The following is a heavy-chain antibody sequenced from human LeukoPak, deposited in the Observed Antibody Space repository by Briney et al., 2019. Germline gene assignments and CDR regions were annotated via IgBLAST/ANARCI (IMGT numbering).Heavy chain of an antibody. D-gene: IGHD1-26*01. J-gene: IGHJ4*02. Sequence: PGGSLRLSCAASGFTFSSYEMNWVRQAPGKGLEWVSYISSSGSTIYYADSVKGRFTISRDNSKNTLYLQMNSLRAEDTAVYYCARLRWERTNPYYFDYWGQGTLVTVSS. CDR2: ISSSGSTI. V-gene: IGHV3-48*03. CDR1: GFTFSSYE. CDR3: ARLRWERTNPYYFDY.